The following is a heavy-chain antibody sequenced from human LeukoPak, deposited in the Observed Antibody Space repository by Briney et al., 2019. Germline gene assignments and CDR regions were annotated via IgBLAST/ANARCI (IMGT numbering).Heavy chain of an antibody. CDR3: ARALDQACSSGWYSFDY. V-gene: IGHV3-48*03. J-gene: IGHJ4*02. CDR1: GFTFSSYE. CDR2: ISSSGSPI. D-gene: IGHD6-19*01. Sequence: PGGSLRLSCAASGFTFSSYEMNWVRQAPGKGLGWVSYISSSGSPIYYADSVKGRFTISRDNAKNSLYLQMNSLRAEDTAVYYCARALDQACSSGWYSFDYWGQGTLVTVSS.